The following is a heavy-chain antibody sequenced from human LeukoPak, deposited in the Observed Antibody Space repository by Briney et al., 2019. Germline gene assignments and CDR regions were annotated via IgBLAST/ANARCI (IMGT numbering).Heavy chain of an antibody. D-gene: IGHD5-12*01. CDR3: VSPTADYPFLYYFDS. CDR2: ISSDGNSK. V-gene: IGHV3-30*09. CDR1: GFTFSSYA. Sequence: GGSLRLSCADSGFTFSSYAMHWVRQAPGKGLEWVAVISSDGNSKNFALSVKGRFAISRDNSKNTLFLQMNNLRSEDTALYYCVSPTADYPFLYYFDSWGQGTLVTVSS. J-gene: IGHJ4*02.